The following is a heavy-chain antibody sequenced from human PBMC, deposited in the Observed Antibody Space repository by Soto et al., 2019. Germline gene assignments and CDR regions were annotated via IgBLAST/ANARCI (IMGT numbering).Heavy chain of an antibody. Sequence: QVQLVQSGAEVKKPGASVKVSCKASGYTFTSYGISWVRQAPGQGLEWMGWISAYNGNTNYAQKLQGRVTMTTDTSTSIAYMELRSLTSDDTAVYYGARERCRGERRCRRGTFDYLGQGTLVTVSS. CDR1: GYTFTSYG. CDR2: ISAYNGNT. J-gene: IGHJ4*02. CDR3: ARERCRGERRCRRGTFDY. D-gene: IGHD1-1*01. V-gene: IGHV1-18*01.